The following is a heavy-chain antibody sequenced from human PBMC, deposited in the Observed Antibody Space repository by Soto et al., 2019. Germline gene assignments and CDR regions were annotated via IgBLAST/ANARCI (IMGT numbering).Heavy chain of an antibody. Sequence: GASVKVSCKASGYTFTNNDVSWVRQATGQGLEWMGWMNPGSGDTGYAQKFQGRVTTTRDISIATAYMELNSLTSEDTAIYYCARMESFGSLNWFDPWGQGTLVTVS. D-gene: IGHD5-18*01. J-gene: IGHJ5*02. CDR3: ARMESFGSLNWFDP. V-gene: IGHV1-8*02. CDR2: MNPGSGDT. CDR1: GYTFTNND.